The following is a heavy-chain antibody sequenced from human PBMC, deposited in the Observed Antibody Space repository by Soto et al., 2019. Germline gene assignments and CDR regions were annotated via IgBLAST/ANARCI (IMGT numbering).Heavy chain of an antibody. J-gene: IGHJ4*02. CDR2: ISAYNGNT. Sequence: AASVKVSCKASGYTFTSYGISWVRQAPGQGLEWMGWISAYNGNTNYAQKLQGRVTMTTDTSTSTAYMELRSLRSDDTAVYYCARDYYGSGTRPQSPEGLWGQGTLVTVSS. V-gene: IGHV1-18*01. CDR1: GYTFTSYG. CDR3: ARDYYGSGTRPQSPEGL. D-gene: IGHD3-10*01.